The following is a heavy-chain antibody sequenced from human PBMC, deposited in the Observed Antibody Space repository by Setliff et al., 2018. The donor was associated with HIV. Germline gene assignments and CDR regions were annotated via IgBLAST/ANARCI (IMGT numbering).Heavy chain of an antibody. J-gene: IGHJ3*02. CDR1: GVSMTSGGYY. Sequence: SETLSLTCTVSGVSMTSGGYYWSWIRQLPGKGLEWIGYIYYSETTYYNPSLSSRVTISEDSSMNQFSLKLTSVAAADTAVYYCARVREISDVRLSAFDIWGQGTMVTVSS. V-gene: IGHV4-31*03. CDR2: IYYSETT. D-gene: IGHD2-21*02. CDR3: ARVREISDVRLSAFDI.